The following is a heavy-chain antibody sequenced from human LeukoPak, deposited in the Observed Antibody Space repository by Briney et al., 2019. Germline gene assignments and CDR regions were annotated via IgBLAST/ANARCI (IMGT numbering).Heavy chain of an antibody. J-gene: IGHJ4*02. CDR1: EFTFSNYG. D-gene: IGHD1-26*01. V-gene: IGHV3-33*01. Sequence: GGSLRLTCAASEFTFSNYGMDWVRQAPGKGLEWVAGKWFDGSDKYYLDSVKGRFTVSRDNSKSTLCLQINSVSAEDTAIYYCATAIMGSFPYWGQGTLVTVSS. CDR3: ATAIMGSFPY. CDR2: KWFDGSDK.